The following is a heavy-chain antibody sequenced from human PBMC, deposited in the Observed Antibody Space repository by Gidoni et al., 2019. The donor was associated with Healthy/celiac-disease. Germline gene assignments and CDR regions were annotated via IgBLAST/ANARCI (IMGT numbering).Heavy chain of an antibody. Sequence: EVQLVESGGGLVQPGGSLRLSCAASGFTFSSYWMGWVRQAPGKGLEWVANIKQDGSEKYYVDSVKGRFTISRDNAKNSLYLQMNSLRAEDTAVYYCARDLWGSSWHTDHYGMDVWGQGTTVTVSS. D-gene: IGHD6-13*01. CDR3: ARDLWGSSWHTDHYGMDV. CDR1: GFTFSSYW. V-gene: IGHV3-7*03. J-gene: IGHJ6*02. CDR2: IKQDGSEK.